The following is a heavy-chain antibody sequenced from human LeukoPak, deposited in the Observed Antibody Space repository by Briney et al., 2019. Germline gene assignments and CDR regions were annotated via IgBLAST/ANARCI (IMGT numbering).Heavy chain of an antibody. D-gene: IGHD5-18*01. CDR2: INPNSGGT. CDR1: GYTFTGYY. CDR3: ASARATAMEDNWFDP. J-gene: IGHJ5*02. V-gene: IGHV1-2*02. Sequence: ASVKVSCKASGYTFTGYYMHWVRQAPGQGLEWMGWINPNSGGTNYAQKFQGRVTMTRDTSITTAYMELSRLRSEDTAFYYCASARATAMEDNWFDPWGQGTLVTVSS.